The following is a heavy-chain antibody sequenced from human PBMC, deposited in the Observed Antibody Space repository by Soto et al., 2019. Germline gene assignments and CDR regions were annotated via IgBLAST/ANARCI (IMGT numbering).Heavy chain of an antibody. CDR2: INHSGST. J-gene: IGHJ5*02. Sequence: TLSLTCAVYGGSFSGYYWSWIRQPPGKGLEWIGEINHSGSTNYNPSLKSRVTISVDTSKNQFSLKLSSVTAADTAVYYCAREGIAVAGTGNWFDPWGQGTLVTVSS. CDR3: AREGIAVAGTGNWFDP. CDR1: GGSFSGYY. V-gene: IGHV4-34*01. D-gene: IGHD6-19*01.